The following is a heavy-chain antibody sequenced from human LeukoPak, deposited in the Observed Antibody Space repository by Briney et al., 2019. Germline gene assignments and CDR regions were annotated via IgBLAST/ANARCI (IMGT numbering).Heavy chain of an antibody. V-gene: IGHV1-8*01. Sequence: ASVKVSCKASGYTFTSYDINWVRQATGQGLEWMGWMNPNSGNTGYAQKFQGRVTMTRNTSISTAYMELSSLRSEDTAVYYCARAQLGLIAAAGNPPRYYYYGMDVWGQGTTVTVSS. CDR3: ARAQLGLIAAAGNPPRYYYYGMDV. CDR1: GYTFTSYD. D-gene: IGHD6-13*01. J-gene: IGHJ6*02. CDR2: MNPNSGNT.